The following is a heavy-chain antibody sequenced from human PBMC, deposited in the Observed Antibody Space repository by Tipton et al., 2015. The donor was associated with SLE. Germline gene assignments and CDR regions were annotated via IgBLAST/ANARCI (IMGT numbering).Heavy chain of an antibody. V-gene: IGHV4-39*07. CDR1: GGSISSSSYY. J-gene: IGHJ4*02. Sequence: TLSLTCTVSGGSISSSSYYWGWIRQPPGKGLEWIGSIYYSGSTYYNPSLKSRVTISVDKSKNQFSLKLNSVTAADTAVYYCARSHHDILEVDYWGQGTLVTVSS. CDR3: ARSHHDILEVDY. CDR2: IYYSGST. D-gene: IGHD3-9*01.